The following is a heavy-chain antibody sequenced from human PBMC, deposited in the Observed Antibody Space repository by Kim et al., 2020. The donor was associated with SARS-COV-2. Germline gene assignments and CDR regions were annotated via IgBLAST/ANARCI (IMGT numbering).Heavy chain of an antibody. CDR1: GGTFSSYA. CDR2: IIPIFGTA. V-gene: IGHV1-69*13. D-gene: IGHD6-13*01. J-gene: IGHJ4*02. Sequence: SVKVSCKASGGTFSSYAISWVRQAPGQGLEWMGGIIPIFGTANYAQKFQGRVTITADESTSTAYMELSSLRSEDTAVYYCARGQPLRDRGIAAAGIYPTITPFDYWGQGTLVTVSS. CDR3: ARGQPLRDRGIAAAGIYPTITPFDY.